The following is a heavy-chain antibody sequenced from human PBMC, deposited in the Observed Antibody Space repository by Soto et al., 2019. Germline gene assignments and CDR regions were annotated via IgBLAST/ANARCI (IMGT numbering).Heavy chain of an antibody. J-gene: IGHJ4*02. CDR2: INRDGGST. CDR3: ARAPGFYGDFFDY. V-gene: IGHV3-20*04. CDR1: GFPFDDYG. D-gene: IGHD4-17*01. Sequence: PGGSLRLSCAAFGFPFDDYGMSWVRQAPGKGLEWVSGINRDGGSTAYADSVKGRLTISRDNAKNSLYLQMNSLRAEETAFYYCARAPGFYGDFFDYWGQGALVTSPQ.